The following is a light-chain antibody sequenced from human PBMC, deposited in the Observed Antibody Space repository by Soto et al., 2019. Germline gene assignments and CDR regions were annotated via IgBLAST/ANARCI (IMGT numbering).Light chain of an antibody. Sequence: QSVLTQPASVSGSPGQSITISCTGTSSDVRSYNLVSWYQQHPGKAPKLMIYEGSKRPSGVSNRFSGSKSGNTASLTVSGLQAEDEADYYCSSNAGSNTYVFGTGTKVTV. CDR2: EGS. CDR3: SSNAGSNTYV. J-gene: IGLJ1*01. CDR1: SSDVRSYNL. V-gene: IGLV2-14*02.